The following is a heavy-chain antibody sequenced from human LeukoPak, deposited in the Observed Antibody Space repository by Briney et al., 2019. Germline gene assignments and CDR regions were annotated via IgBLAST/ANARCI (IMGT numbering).Heavy chain of an antibody. CDR2: ISSSSSYI. V-gene: IGHV3-21*04. CDR1: GFTFSGYS. Sequence: GGSLRLSCAASGFTFSGYSMNWVRQAPGKGLEWVSSISSSSSYIYNADSAKGRFTVSRDNAKKSLYLQMNSLRAEDTAVYYCARGIAVGGHYHKRPTAFDYWGQGTLVTVSS. D-gene: IGHD3-22*01. J-gene: IGHJ4*02. CDR3: ARGIAVGGHYHKRPTAFDY.